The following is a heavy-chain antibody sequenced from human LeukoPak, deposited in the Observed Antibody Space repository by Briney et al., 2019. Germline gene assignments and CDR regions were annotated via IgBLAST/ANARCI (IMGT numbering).Heavy chain of an antibody. V-gene: IGHV3-30*04. CDR3: ARGEIAAVPWYFDY. CDR1: GFTFSSYA. D-gene: IGHD6-13*01. J-gene: IGHJ4*02. Sequence: GRSLRLSCAASGFTFSSYAMHWVRQAPGKGLEWVAVISYDGSNKYYADSVKGRFPISRDNSKNTLYLQMNSLRAEDTAVYYCARGEIAAVPWYFDYWGQGTLVTVSS. CDR2: ISYDGSNK.